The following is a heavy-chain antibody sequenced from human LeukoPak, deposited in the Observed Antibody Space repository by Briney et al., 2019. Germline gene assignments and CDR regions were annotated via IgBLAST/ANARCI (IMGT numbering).Heavy chain of an antibody. CDR1: GYSFTSYW. D-gene: IGHD2-2*01. Sequence: PGESLKISCKGSGYSFTSYWIGWVRQMPGKGLEWIGIIYPGDSDTRYSPSFQGQVTISADKSISTAYLQWSSLKASDTAMYYCARLRDIVVVPAAGFDYWGQGTLGTGSS. CDR3: ARLRDIVVVPAAGFDY. CDR2: IYPGDSDT. J-gene: IGHJ4*02. V-gene: IGHV5-51*03.